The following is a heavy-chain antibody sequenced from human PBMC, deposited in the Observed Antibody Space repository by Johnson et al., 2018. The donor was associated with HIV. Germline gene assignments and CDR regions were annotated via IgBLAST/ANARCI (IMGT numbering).Heavy chain of an antibody. D-gene: IGHD2-15*01. CDR1: GFTFSSYA. Sequence: VQLVESGGGLVQPGRSLRLSCAASGFTFSSYAMHWVRQAPGKGLEWVSVIYSGGDTYYSDSVMGRFTISRDTSKNTLYLQMNSLRGDDTAVYYCTRVSSTSWALDIWGQGTLVTVSS. J-gene: IGHJ3*02. V-gene: IGHV3-66*01. CDR2: IYSGGDT. CDR3: TRVSSTSWALDI.